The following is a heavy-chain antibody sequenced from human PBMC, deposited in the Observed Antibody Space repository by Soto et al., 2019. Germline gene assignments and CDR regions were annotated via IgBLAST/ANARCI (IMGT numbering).Heavy chain of an antibody. Sequence: SDTLSLTCTVSGGSISSYYWSWIRQPPGKGLEWIGYIYYSGSTNYNPSLKSRVTISVDTSKNQFSLKLSSVTAADTAVYYCARDPVYSRLTHYYYYMDVWGKGTTVTVSS. CDR3: ARDPVYSRLTHYYYYMDV. CDR2: IYYSGST. D-gene: IGHD6-13*01. J-gene: IGHJ6*03. CDR1: GGSISSYY. V-gene: IGHV4-59*01.